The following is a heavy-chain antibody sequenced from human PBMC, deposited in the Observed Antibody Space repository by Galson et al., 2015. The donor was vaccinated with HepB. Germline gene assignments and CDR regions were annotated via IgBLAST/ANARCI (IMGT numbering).Heavy chain of an antibody. D-gene: IGHD1-14*01. CDR1: GYRFTNYG. CDR3: ARELRIDAFDM. CDR2: INTNTANP. Sequence: SVKVSCKASGYRFTNYGINWVRQAPGQGLEWMGWINTNTANPTYAQGFTGRFVFSLDTSVNTAYLQISSLTAEDTAVYYCARELRIDAFDMWGQGTKVTVSS. J-gene: IGHJ3*02. V-gene: IGHV7-4-1*02.